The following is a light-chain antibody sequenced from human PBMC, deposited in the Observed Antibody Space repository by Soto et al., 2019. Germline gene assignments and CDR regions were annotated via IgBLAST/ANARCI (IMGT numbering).Light chain of an antibody. Sequence: QSALTQPPSASRSPGQSVTISCTGTSSDVGGYNSVSWFQQHPGKAPKLMIYEVNKRPSGVPGRFSGSKSGNTASLTVSGLQTEDEADYYCSSFAGSDNVVFGGGTKLTVL. V-gene: IGLV2-8*02. J-gene: IGLJ2*01. CDR1: SSDVGGYNS. CDR2: EVN. CDR3: SSFAGSDNVV.